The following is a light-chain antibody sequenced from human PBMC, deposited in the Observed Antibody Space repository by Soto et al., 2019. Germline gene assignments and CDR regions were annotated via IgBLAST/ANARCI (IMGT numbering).Light chain of an antibody. J-gene: IGKJ4*01. CDR2: AAS. CDR1: QGIDRW. Sequence: DIQMTQSPSSLSASVGDRVTITCRASQGIDRWLAWYQQKPGEAPKVLIYAASSLRSGVPSRFSGSGYGTDFSLTISSLQPEDLATYYCKQSKSFPLTFGGGTIVDI. V-gene: IGKV1-12*01. CDR3: KQSKSFPLT.